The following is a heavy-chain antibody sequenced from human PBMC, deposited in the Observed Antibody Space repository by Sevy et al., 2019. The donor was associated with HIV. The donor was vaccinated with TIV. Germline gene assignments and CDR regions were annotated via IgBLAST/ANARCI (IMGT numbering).Heavy chain of an antibody. D-gene: IGHD3-9*01. CDR1: GFTFSSYA. CDR2: ISYDGSNK. CDR3: ARHLGGGDWLLHHPDAFDI. J-gene: IGHJ3*02. V-gene: IGHV3-30-3*01. Sequence: GGSLRLSCAASGFTFSSYAMHWVRQAPGKGLEWVAVISYDGSNKYYADSVKGRFTMSRDNSKNTMYLQMNSLGAEGMGAYDCARHLGGGDWLLHHPDAFDIWGQGTMVTVSS.